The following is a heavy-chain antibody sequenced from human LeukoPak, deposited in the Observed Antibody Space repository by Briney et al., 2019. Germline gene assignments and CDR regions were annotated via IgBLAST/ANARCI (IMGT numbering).Heavy chain of an antibody. V-gene: IGHV1-69*05. D-gene: IGHD4-17*01. CDR2: IIPIFGTA. CDR3: ATEYGDYGGYYYYYMDV. CDR1: GGTCSSYA. J-gene: IGHJ6*03. Sequence: GASVKVSCKASGGTCSSYAISWVRQAPGQGLEWMGGIIPIFGTANYAQKFQGRVTITTDESTSTAYMELSSLRSEDTAVYYCATEYGDYGGYYYYYMDVWGKGTTVTVSS.